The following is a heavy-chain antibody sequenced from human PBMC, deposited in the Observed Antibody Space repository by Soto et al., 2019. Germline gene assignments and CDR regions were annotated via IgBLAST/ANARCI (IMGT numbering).Heavy chain of an antibody. CDR1: GFTFSPDA. V-gene: IGHV3-30-3*01. J-gene: IGHJ6*02. CDR2: ISYGGSNK. Sequence: GGSLRLSCAPAGFTFSPDAKTWIRQAPGKGLEWVAVISYGGSNKYSAGSVQVRFTISRENSTITLYLQMNRLRAEDTAVYYCARSYSSSSVYYYYGMDVWGQGTTVTVSS. D-gene: IGHD6-6*01. CDR3: ARSYSSSSVYYYYGMDV.